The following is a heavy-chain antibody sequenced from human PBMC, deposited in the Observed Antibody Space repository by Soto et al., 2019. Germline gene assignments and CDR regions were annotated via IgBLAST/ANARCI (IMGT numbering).Heavy chain of an antibody. Sequence: QIQLVQSGAEVKKPGASVKVSCQASGYTFAHYDIIWVRQAPGQGLEWMGWISGKNGNTNYAHEFQVRVTLTTDTSTSTAYMELRSLTSDDTAVYYCARPWDYYYYSMDVWGQGTTVTVS. D-gene: IGHD7-27*01. V-gene: IGHV1-18*04. CDR3: ARPWDYYYYSMDV. J-gene: IGHJ6*02. CDR1: GYTFAHYD. CDR2: ISGKNGNT.